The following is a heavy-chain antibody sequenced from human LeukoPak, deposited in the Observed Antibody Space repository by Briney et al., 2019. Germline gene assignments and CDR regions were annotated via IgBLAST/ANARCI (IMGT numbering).Heavy chain of an antibody. J-gene: IGHJ4*02. CDR3: ATDSAVDF. V-gene: IGHV3-30*03. Sequence: PGGSLRLSCAASGLTFSIYGMHWVRQAPGKGLEWVSFISYDGNNKYYADSVKGRFTISRDNSKNTLYLQMNSLRAEDAAVYYCATDSAVDFWGQGTLVTVSS. CDR2: ISYDGNNK. CDR1: GLTFSIYG. D-gene: IGHD3-22*01.